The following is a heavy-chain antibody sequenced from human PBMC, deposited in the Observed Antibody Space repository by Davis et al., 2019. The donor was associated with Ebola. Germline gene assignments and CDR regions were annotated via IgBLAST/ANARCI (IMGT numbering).Heavy chain of an antibody. J-gene: IGHJ4*02. CDR1: GFSLSTSGVG. Sequence: SGPTLVKPTQTLTLTCTFSGFSLSTSGVGVGWIRQPPGKGLEWIGYIYYSGSTNYNPSLKSRVTISVETSKNQFSLKLSSVTAADTAVYYCARVFAADYFDHWGQGTLVTVSS. V-gene: IGHV4-61*08. CDR3: ARVFAADYFDH. D-gene: IGHD6-25*01. CDR2: IYYSGST.